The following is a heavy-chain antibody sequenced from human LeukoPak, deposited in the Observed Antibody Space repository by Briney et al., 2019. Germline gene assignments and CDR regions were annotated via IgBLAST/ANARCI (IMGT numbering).Heavy chain of an antibody. CDR1: GGSISSCY. Sequence: SETLSLTCTVSGGSISSCYWSWIRQPPGKGLEWIGYIYYSGSTNYNPSLKSRVTISVDTSKNQFSLKLSSVTAADTAVYYCARDQGIAAAPYYYYYGMDVWGQGTTVTVSS. CDR3: ARDQGIAAAPYYYYYGMDV. D-gene: IGHD6-13*01. J-gene: IGHJ6*02. CDR2: IYYSGST. V-gene: IGHV4-59*01.